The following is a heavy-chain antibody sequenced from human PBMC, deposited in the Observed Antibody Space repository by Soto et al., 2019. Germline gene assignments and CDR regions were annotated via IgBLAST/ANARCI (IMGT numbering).Heavy chain of an antibody. CDR3: ARDRYSSSWYGFDP. CDR1: GGSISSSNW. Sequence: SETLSLTCAASGGSISSSNWCSWVRQPPGKGLEWIGEIYHSGSTNYNPSLKSRVTISVDKSKKQFSLKLSSVTAPDTAVYHSARDRYSSSWYGFDPWGQGTLVTVPS. V-gene: IGHV4-4*02. CDR2: IYHSGST. D-gene: IGHD6-13*01. J-gene: IGHJ5*02.